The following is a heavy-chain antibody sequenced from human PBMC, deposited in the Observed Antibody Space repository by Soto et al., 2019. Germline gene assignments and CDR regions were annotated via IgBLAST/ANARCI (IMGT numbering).Heavy chain of an antibody. CDR1: GYSFTSYW. Sequence: GESLKISCKGSGYSFTSYWIGWVRQMPGKGPEWMGIIYPGDSDTRYSPSFQGQVTISADKSISTAYLQWSSLKASDTAMYYCARNYRGVVTAINWFDPWGQGTLVTVSS. V-gene: IGHV5-51*01. J-gene: IGHJ5*02. CDR2: IYPGDSDT. D-gene: IGHD2-21*02. CDR3: ARNYRGVVTAINWFDP.